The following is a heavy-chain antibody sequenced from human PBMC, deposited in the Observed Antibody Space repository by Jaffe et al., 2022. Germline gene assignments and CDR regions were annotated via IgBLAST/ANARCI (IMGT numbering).Heavy chain of an antibody. D-gene: IGHD3-10*01. CDR1: GYSFTSYW. Sequence: EVQLVQSGAEVKKPGESLKISCKGSGYSFTSYWIGWVRQMPGKGLEWMGIIYPGDSDTRYSPSFQGQVTISADKSISTAYLQWSSLKASDTAMYYCVRPSARVTMVRGVIITPDYYYYYMDVWGKGTTVTVSS. CDR2: IYPGDSDT. CDR3: VRPSARVTMVRGVIITPDYYYYYMDV. V-gene: IGHV5-51*03. J-gene: IGHJ6*03.